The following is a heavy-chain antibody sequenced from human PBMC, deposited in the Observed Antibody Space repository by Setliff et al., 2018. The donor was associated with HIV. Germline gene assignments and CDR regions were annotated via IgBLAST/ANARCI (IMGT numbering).Heavy chain of an antibody. Sequence: GGSLRLSCAASGFTFSSYGMHWVRQAPGKGLEWVAFIRYDGSNKYYADSVKGRFTISRDNSKNTLYLQMNSLRAEDTAVYYCAKDLSSGWYPYFDYWGQGTLVTVSS. CDR2: IRYDGSNK. D-gene: IGHD6-19*01. CDR3: AKDLSSGWYPYFDY. CDR1: GFTFSSYG. V-gene: IGHV3-30*02. J-gene: IGHJ4*02.